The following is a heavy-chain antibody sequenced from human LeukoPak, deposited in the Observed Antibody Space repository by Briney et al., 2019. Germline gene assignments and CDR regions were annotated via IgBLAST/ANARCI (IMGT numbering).Heavy chain of an antibody. CDR2: IGTAGDT. D-gene: IGHD1-1*01. J-gene: IGHJ4*02. CDR1: GFTFSDYD. V-gene: IGHV3-13*01. CDR3: ARVAKERVGGVYYFDY. Sequence: PGGSLTLSCAASGFTFSDYDKHWVRQPKGKGLEWVSAIGTAGDTYYTGSVKGRFTISRENAKNSFYLQMNSLRAGETAVYYCARVAKERVGGVYYFDYWGQGTLVTVSS.